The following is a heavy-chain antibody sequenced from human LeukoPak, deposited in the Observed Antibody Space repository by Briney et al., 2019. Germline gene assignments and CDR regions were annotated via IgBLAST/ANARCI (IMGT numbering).Heavy chain of an antibody. CDR3: ACTMIVEDAFDI. D-gene: IGHD3-22*01. V-gene: IGHV1-2*02. J-gene: IGHJ3*02. Sequence: ASVKVSCKASGYTFTSYYMHWVRQAPGQGLEWMGWINPNSGGTNYAQKFQGRVTMTRDTSISTAYMELSRLRPDDTAVYYCACTMIVEDAFDIWGQGTMVTVSS. CDR1: GYTFTSYY. CDR2: INPNSGGT.